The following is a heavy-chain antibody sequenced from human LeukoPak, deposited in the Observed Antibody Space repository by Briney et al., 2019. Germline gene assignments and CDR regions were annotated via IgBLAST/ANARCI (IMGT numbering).Heavy chain of an antibody. V-gene: IGHV4-4*07. J-gene: IGHJ6*02. CDR3: ARRGYSSSSFNYGMDV. CDR1: GGSISSYY. CDR2: FNNRAIT. D-gene: IGHD6-6*01. Sequence: SETLSLTCTFSGGSISSYYWSCTRQPAGKGREWVGRFNNRAITYYTTSLKGGAPISVDTPKKQFSLKLRSVTDADTAVYYCARRGYSSSSFNYGMDVWGQGTTVTVSS.